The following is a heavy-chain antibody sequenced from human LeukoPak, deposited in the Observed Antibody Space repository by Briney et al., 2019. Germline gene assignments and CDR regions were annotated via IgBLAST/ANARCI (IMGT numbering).Heavy chain of an antibody. D-gene: IGHD3-22*01. J-gene: IGHJ3*02. CDR2: IYYTGNT. CDR1: GASISSGGYY. Sequence: SETLSLTCTVSGASISSGGYYWSWIRQHPGKGPEWIAYIYYTGNTYYNPSLKSRLTISVDTSKNQFSLKLSSVTAADTAVYYCARDPLDSRSWASRAFDIWGQGTMVTVSS. CDR3: ARDPLDSRSWASRAFDI. V-gene: IGHV4-31*03.